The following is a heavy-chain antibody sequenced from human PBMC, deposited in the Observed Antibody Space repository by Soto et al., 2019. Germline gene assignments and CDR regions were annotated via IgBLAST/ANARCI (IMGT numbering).Heavy chain of an antibody. Sequence: QVQLQESGPGLVKPSETLSLTCTVSGVSISSYYWSWIRQPPGKGLEWIGYIYYSGSTNYNPSLKSRVTISVDTSKNQFSLKLSSVTAADTAVYYCARDCGYSYGYGAFDIWGQGTMVTVSS. D-gene: IGHD5-18*01. V-gene: IGHV4-59*01. CDR2: IYYSGST. CDR3: ARDCGYSYGYGAFDI. CDR1: GVSISSYY. J-gene: IGHJ3*02.